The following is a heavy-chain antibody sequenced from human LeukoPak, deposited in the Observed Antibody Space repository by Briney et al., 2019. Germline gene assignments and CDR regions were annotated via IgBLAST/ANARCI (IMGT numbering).Heavy chain of an antibody. V-gene: IGHV3-23*01. Sequence: PGGSLRLSCVASGFNFGNFAVTWVRQAPGKGLEWVSGMIGSGDTYYADSVKGRFTMSRDNSRTTLYLQMNSLRFGDTAIYYCAKDMHYNDGRWEFDPWGQGTLVTVSS. D-gene: IGHD5-24*01. CDR3: AKDMHYNDGRWEFDP. J-gene: IGHJ5*02. CDR1: GFNFGNFA. CDR2: MIGSGDT.